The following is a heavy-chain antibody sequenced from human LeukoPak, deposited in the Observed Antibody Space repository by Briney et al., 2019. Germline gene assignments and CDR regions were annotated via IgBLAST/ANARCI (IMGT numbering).Heavy chain of an antibody. D-gene: IGHD3-22*01. CDR2: INSDASST. J-gene: IGHJ4*02. CDR1: GFRFRGAW. V-gene: IGHV3-74*01. Sequence: GGSLRLSCEGSGFRFRGAWMHWVRQAPGKGLVWVSRINSDASSTSYADFVQGRFTISRDNAKNTMYLQMNSLRPDDTALYYCARVRTDSSGYYYEGYDYWGQGTLVTVSS. CDR3: ARVRTDSSGYYYEGYDY.